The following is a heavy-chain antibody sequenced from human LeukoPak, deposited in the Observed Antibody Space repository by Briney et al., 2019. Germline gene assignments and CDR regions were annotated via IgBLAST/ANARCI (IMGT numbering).Heavy chain of an antibody. CDR3: AKERDTADGAYYFDY. D-gene: IGHD5-18*01. Sequence: GGSLRLASAASGFTFSSYAMSWVRQPPGKGLEWVSAISGSGGSTYYADSVKGRFTISRDNSKNTLYLQMNSLRAEDTAVYYCAKERDTADGAYYFDYWGQGTLVTVSS. J-gene: IGHJ4*02. CDR2: ISGSGGST. V-gene: IGHV3-23*01. CDR1: GFTFSSYA.